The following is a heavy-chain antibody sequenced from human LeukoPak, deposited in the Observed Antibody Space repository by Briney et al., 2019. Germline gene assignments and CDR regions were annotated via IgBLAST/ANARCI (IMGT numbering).Heavy chain of an antibody. Sequence: GGSLRLSCAASGFTVSSNYMSWVRQAPGKGLEWVSVIYSGGSTYYADSVKGRFTISRDNSKNTLYLQMNSLRAEDTAVYYCARCAPSGSYFGPCEAFDIWGQGTMVTVSS. J-gene: IGHJ3*02. D-gene: IGHD1-26*01. V-gene: IGHV3-53*01. CDR1: GFTVSSNY. CDR2: IYSGGST. CDR3: ARCAPSGSYFGPCEAFDI.